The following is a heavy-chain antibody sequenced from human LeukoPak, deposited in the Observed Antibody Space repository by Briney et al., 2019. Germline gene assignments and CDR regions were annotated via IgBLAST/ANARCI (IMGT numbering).Heavy chain of an antibody. D-gene: IGHD6-6*01. CDR1: GFIFSSDY. CDR3: ARDYSSSSPGPYYYYYMDV. Sequence: GGSLRLSCASSGFIFSSDYMSWVGQAPGKGLEWVSVIYSGGSTYYADSVKGRFTISRDNSKNTLYLQMNSLRAEDTAVYYCARDYSSSSPGPYYYYYMDVWGKGTTVTVSS. J-gene: IGHJ6*03. CDR2: IYSGGST. V-gene: IGHV3-66*02.